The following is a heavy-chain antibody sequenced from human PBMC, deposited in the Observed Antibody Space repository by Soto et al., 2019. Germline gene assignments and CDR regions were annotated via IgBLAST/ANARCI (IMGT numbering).Heavy chain of an antibody. CDR1: GDSISFGGYY. J-gene: IGHJ5*02. V-gene: IGHV4-61*08. Sequence: SETLSLTCTVSGDSISFGGYYWSWIRQHPGKGMEWIGYIYYSGSTNYNPSLKSRVTISVDTSKNQLSLKLSSVTAADTAVYYCARQLPTYYYGSGSYYWFDPWGQGTLVTVSS. CDR3: ARQLPTYYYGSGSYYWFDP. D-gene: IGHD3-10*01. CDR2: IYYSGST.